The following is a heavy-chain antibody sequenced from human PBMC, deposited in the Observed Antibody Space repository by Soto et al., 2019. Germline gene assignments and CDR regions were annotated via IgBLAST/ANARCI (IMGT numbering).Heavy chain of an antibody. CDR2: IYYSGST. CDR1: GGSISSSSYY. D-gene: IGHD3-10*01. CDR3: ARGRRDYGSGSWPYYFDE. Sequence: PSETLSLTCTVSGGSISSSSYYWGWIRQPPGKGLEWIGNIYYSGSTYYNPSLKSRVTISVDTSKNQFSLKLSSVTAADTAVYYCARGRRDYGSGSWPYYFDEWGQGTLVTVSS. V-gene: IGHV4-39*01. J-gene: IGHJ4*02.